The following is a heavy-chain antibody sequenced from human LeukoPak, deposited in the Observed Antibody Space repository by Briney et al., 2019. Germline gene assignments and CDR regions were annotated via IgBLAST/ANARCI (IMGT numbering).Heavy chain of an antibody. Sequence: SETLSLTCTVSGGSISSYYWSWIRQSPGKGLEWIGYIYYSGSTDYNPSLKSRVTISVDTSKNQFSLKLSSVTAADTAVYYCARSYSSGWFYFDYWGQGTLVTVSS. J-gene: IGHJ4*02. CDR3: ARSYSSGWFYFDY. D-gene: IGHD6-19*01. CDR2: IYYSGST. CDR1: GGSISSYY. V-gene: IGHV4-59*01.